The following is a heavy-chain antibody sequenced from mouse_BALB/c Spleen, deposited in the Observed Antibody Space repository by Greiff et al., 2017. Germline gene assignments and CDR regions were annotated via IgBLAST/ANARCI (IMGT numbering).Heavy chain of an antibody. J-gene: IGHJ2*01. CDR3: ARFAGGYY. CDR1: GYSITSDYA. CDR2: ISYSGST. V-gene: IGHV3-2*02. Sequence: EVQLQESGPGLVKPSQSLSLTCTVTGYSITSDYAWNWIRQFPGNKLEWMGYISYSGSTSYNPSLKSRISITRDTSKNQFFLQLNSVTTEDTATYYCARFAGGYYWGQGTTLTVSS.